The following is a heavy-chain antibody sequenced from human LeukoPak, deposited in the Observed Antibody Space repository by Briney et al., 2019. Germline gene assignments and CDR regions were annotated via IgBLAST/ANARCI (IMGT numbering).Heavy chain of an antibody. J-gene: IGHJ6*03. V-gene: IGHV3-11*01. CDR1: GFTFSDYY. CDR2: ISSSGSTI. D-gene: IGHD6-19*01. CDR3: ARNRGCYYYYMDV. Sequence: GGSLRLSCAASGFTFSDYYMSWIRQAPGKGLEWVSYISSSGSTIYYADSVKGRFTISRDNSKNTLYLQMNSLRAEDTAVYYCARNRGCYYYYMDVWGKGTTVTVSS.